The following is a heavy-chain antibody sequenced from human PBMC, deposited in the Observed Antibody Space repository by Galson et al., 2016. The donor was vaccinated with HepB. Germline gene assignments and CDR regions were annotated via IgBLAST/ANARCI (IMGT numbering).Heavy chain of an antibody. Sequence: SLRLSCAASGFTVSSNYMSWVRQAPGKGLEWVSIIYSGGDTYYADSVKGRFTISRDTLRNTLYVQMNSLRAEDTAVYYCARGNDHGTGAFGIWGQGTMVTVPS. J-gene: IGHJ3*02. CDR2: IYSGGDT. CDR3: ARGNDHGTGAFGI. V-gene: IGHV3-66*01. D-gene: IGHD1-1*01. CDR1: GFTVSSNY.